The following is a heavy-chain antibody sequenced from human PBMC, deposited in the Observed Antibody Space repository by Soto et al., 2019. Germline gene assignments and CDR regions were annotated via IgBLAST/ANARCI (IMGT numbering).Heavy chain of an antibody. D-gene: IGHD3-22*01. CDR3: ARETWDSLDV. Sequence: EVQLVESGGGSVQPGGSLRLSCAASGFSFSSYFMAWVRQAPGEGLVSVSHVPGDGSRASYADSVRGRFTISRDNAKNALYLQMDSLRAEDRAIYYCARETWDSLDVWGQGTAVTVSS. J-gene: IGHJ6*02. CDR2: VPGDGSRA. CDR1: GFSFSSYF. V-gene: IGHV3-74*01.